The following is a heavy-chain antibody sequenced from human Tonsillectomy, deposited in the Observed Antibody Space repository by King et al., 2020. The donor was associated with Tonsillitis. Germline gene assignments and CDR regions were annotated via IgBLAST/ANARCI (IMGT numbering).Heavy chain of an antibody. D-gene: IGHD3-10*01. J-gene: IGHJ5*01. CDR1: GFTFSNYG. CDR2: IRSDGSNK. CDR3: AKGGDGFGS. V-gene: IGHV3-30*02. Sequence: QLVQSGGGVVQPGGSLRLSCAASGFTFSNYGMHWVRQAPGKGPEWVAFIRSDGSNKFYADSVKGRFVIFRDNSKNTLYLQMNSLRAEDTAVYYCAKGGDGFGSWGHGTLVTVSS.